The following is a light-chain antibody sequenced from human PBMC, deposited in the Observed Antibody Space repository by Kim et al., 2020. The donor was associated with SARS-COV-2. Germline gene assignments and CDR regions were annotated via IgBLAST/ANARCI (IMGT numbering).Light chain of an antibody. Sequence: QAVVTQPPSASGTPGQRVTISCSGSSSNIGSNTVNWYQQHPGTAPKLLIYSNNQRPSGVPDRFSGSKSGTSASLAISGLQAEDEADYYCAAWDDSLNGWVFGGGTQLTVL. CDR1: SSNIGSNT. CDR3: AAWDDSLNGWV. J-gene: IGLJ3*02. CDR2: SNN. V-gene: IGLV1-44*01.